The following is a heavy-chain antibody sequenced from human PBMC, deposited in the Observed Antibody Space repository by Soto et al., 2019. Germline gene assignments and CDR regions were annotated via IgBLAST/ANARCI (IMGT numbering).Heavy chain of an antibody. CDR2: IGTAGDT. J-gene: IGHJ3*02. Sequence: GESLKISCAASGFTFSSYDMHWVRQATGKGLEWVSAIGTAGDTYYPGSVKGRFTISRENAKNSLYLQMNSLRAGDTAVYYCARVGGSGCSSTSCYAFDIWGQGTMVTVSS. CDR1: GFTFSSYD. V-gene: IGHV3-13*01. D-gene: IGHD2-2*01. CDR3: ARVGGSGCSSTSCYAFDI.